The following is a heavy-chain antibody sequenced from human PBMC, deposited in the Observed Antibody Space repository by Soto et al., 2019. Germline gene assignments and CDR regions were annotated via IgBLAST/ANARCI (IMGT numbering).Heavy chain of an antibody. CDR3: VRDDEGGSYCDLGV. V-gene: IGHV3-30-3*01. CDR2: ILHDGNNK. D-gene: IGHD3-10*01. Sequence: GGSLRLSCAASGFTFSNYIMHWVRQAPGKGLEWVAIILHDGNNKYYADSVKGRFTISRDNSKNTLYLQMNSLRTEDTAIYYCVRDDEGGSYCDLGVWGQGTPVTVAS. CDR1: GFTFSNYI. J-gene: IGHJ1*01.